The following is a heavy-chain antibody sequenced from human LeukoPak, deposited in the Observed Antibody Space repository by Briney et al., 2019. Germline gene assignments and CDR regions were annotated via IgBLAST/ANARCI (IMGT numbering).Heavy chain of an antibody. D-gene: IGHD3-22*01. Sequence: SETLSLTCTVSGGSISSSSYYWGWIRQPPGKGLEWIGSIYYSGSNYYNPSLKSRVTISVDTSKNQFSLKLSSVTAADTAVYYCARHKTYYDSSGSFDYWGQGTLVTVSS. CDR2: IYYSGSN. J-gene: IGHJ4*02. CDR1: GGSISSSSYY. V-gene: IGHV4-39*01. CDR3: ARHKTYYDSSGSFDY.